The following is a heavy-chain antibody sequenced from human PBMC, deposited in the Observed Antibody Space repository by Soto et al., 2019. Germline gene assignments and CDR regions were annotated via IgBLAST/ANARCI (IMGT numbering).Heavy chain of an antibody. CDR3: ARGSSIAGLYYGMDV. D-gene: IGHD6-6*01. J-gene: IGHJ6*02. CDR1: GGSISSGGYY. V-gene: IGHV4-31*03. Sequence: QVQLQESGPGLVKPSQTLSLTCTVSGGSISSGGYYWTWIRQHPGKGLEWIGYNYYSGITYYNPSPKRRVTISLATSKNQFPLKLSSVTAADTAVYYCARGSSIAGLYYGMDVWGQGTTVTVSS. CDR2: NYYSGIT.